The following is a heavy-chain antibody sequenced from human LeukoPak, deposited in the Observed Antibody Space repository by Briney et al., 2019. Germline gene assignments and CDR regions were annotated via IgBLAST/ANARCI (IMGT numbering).Heavy chain of an antibody. D-gene: IGHD5-12*01. J-gene: IGHJ4*02. CDR2: IYYSGST. CDR3: ARHIVATITGVDY. V-gene: IGHV4-39*01. Sequence: PSETLSPTCTVSGGSISSSSYYWGWIRQPPGKGLEWIGSIYYSGSTYYNPSLKSRVTISVDTSKNQFSLRLSSVTAADTAVYYCARHIVATITGVDYWGQGTLVTVSS. CDR1: GGSISSSSYY.